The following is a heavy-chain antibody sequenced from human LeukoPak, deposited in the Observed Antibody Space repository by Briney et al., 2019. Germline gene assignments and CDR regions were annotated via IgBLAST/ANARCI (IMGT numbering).Heavy chain of an antibody. D-gene: IGHD5-18*01. V-gene: IGHV4-59*01. CDR1: GDSISSSY. CDR3: ARGMDNYGYSGRGTASRLPADLPGSGGSYYSYYMDV. Sequence: SETLSLICSVSGDSISSSYWNWIRQPPGKGLEWIGYIYYRRVINYNPSLKSRVTISIDTSTNQFSLKLNSVTAADTAVYYCARGMDNYGYSGRGTASRLPADLPGSGGSYYSYYMDVWGTGTTVTVSS. J-gene: IGHJ6*03. CDR2: IYYRRVI.